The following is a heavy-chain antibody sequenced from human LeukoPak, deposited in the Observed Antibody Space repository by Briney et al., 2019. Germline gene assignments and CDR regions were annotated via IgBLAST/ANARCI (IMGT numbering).Heavy chain of an antibody. CDR2: IYASGNT. V-gene: IGHV4-61*02. CDR1: GDSVSSGGYY. J-gene: IGHJ4*02. D-gene: IGHD5-18*01. CDR3: ARVEATATAYFDS. Sequence: PSETLSLTCTVSGDSVSSGGYYWSWLRQPAGKGLEWIGRIYASGNTNYNPSLKSRVTISMDTSKNQFSLKLSSVTAADTAVYYCARVEATATAYFDSWGQGTLVTVSS.